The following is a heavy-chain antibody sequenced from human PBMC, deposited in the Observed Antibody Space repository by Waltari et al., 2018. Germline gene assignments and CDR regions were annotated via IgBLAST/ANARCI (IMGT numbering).Heavy chain of an antibody. Sequence: QVQLVTSGAEEQEPGASVKVSCKASGYTFTAHHIHWLRQAHGQGLEWMGWINPNSGDTNNAQKFEGRVTMTRDTSISTAYMELSRLRSDDTAMYYCARDREATYNVYYYYMDVWGKGTTVTVSS. CDR2: INPNSGDT. CDR3: ARDREATYNVYYYYMDV. J-gene: IGHJ6*03. V-gene: IGHV1-2*02. CDR1: GYTFTAHH. D-gene: IGHD1-1*01.